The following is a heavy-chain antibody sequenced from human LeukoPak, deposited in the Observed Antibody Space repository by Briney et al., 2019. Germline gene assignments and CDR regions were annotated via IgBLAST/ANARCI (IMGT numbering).Heavy chain of an antibody. Sequence: GGTLRLSCAASGFTFSSYEMHWVRQAPGKGLEYVSAISSNGDSTYHANFVKGRFIISRDNSKNTLYLQMGSLRPEDMAVYYCARDRPGDVWGEGTTVTVSS. CDR3: ARDRPGDV. J-gene: IGHJ6*04. CDR1: GFTFSSYE. CDR2: ISSNGDST. V-gene: IGHV3-64*01.